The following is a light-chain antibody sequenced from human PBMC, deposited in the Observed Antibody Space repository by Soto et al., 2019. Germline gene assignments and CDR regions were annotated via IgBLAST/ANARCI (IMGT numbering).Light chain of an antibody. J-gene: IGLJ2*01. CDR2: EVY. Sequence: QSALTQPPSASGSPGQTVTISCPGTSSDVGGDNYVSWYQQHPGTAPKLMISEVYMRPSGVPDRFSGSKSGNTASLSVSGLQAEDEADYYCRSYAGSYNPHVVFGGGTKLTVL. CDR3: RSYAGSYNPHVV. V-gene: IGLV2-8*01. CDR1: SSDVGGDNY.